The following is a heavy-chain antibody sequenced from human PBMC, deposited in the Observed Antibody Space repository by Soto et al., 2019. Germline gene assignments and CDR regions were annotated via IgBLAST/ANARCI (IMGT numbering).Heavy chain of an antibody. D-gene: IGHD1-26*01. Sequence: ASVKVSCKASGYSFTAYYIHWVRQAPGQGLECMGWIKPNSGDTGYTQIFQGRVTMTRDTSISTAYMELNSLRSDDTAMYYLARGSEVGGNCFAPGGKEPLVTVS. CDR2: IKPNSGDT. V-gene: IGHV1-2*02. CDR1: GYSFTAYY. CDR3: ARGSEVGGNCFAP. J-gene: IGHJ5*02.